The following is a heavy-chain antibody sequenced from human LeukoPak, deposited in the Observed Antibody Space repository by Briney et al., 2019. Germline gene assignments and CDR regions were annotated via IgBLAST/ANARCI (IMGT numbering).Heavy chain of an antibody. D-gene: IGHD1-26*01. CDR3: ARDYSGSYTH. CDR1: GYTFTDYY. CDR2: IHPNSGDT. V-gene: IGHV1-2*06. J-gene: IGHJ4*02. Sequence: GASVKVSCKASGYTFTDYYIHWVRQAPGPGLEWMALIHPNSGDTYYAQKFRGRVTMTRDTSISTAYMELNRLTSDDTAVYYCARDYSGSYTHWAQGTLVTISS.